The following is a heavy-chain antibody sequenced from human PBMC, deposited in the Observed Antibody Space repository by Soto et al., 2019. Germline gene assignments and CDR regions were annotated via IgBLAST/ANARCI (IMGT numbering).Heavy chain of an antibody. D-gene: IGHD6-13*01. CDR2: INWNSGSI. V-gene: IGHV3-9*01. CDR3: VKDESINWYSGHFRH. CDR1: GFTFDDYA. Sequence: GGSLRLSCAASGFTFDDYAMHWVRKVPGKGLEWVSGINWNSGSIGYADSVKGRFAISRDNAKNSLHLQMNSLRAEDTAFYYCVKDESINWYSGHFRHWGQGTLVTVPQ. J-gene: IGHJ1*01.